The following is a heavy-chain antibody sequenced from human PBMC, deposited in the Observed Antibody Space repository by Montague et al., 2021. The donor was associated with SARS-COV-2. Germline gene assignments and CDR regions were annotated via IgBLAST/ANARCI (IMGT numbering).Heavy chain of an antibody. D-gene: IGHD2/OR15-2a*01. CDR1: GFSFSNYA. V-gene: IGHV3-9*01. Sequence: SLRLSCAASGFSFSNYAIHWVRQAPGKGLEWVSSISCSSRSIDYADSVKGRFTISRDNAKNSLYLQMNSLRAEDTALYYCAKGILRRPVLSALDHWGQGTLVTVSS. CDR3: AKGILRRPVLSALDH. J-gene: IGHJ4*02. CDR2: ISCSSRSI.